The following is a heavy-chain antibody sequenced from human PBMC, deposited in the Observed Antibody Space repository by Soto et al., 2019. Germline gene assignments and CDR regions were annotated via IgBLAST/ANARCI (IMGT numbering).Heavy chain of an antibody. D-gene: IGHD3-22*01. J-gene: IGHJ4*02. V-gene: IGHV4-30-2*01. Sequence: PSETLSLTCAVSGGSISSGGYSWSWIRQPPGKGLEWIGYIYHSGSTYYNPSLKSRVTISVDRSKNQFSLKLSSVTAADTAVYYCARGDYYDSSGYPSPFDYWGQGTLVTVSS. CDR1: GGSISSGGYS. CDR2: IYHSGST. CDR3: ARGDYYDSSGYPSPFDY.